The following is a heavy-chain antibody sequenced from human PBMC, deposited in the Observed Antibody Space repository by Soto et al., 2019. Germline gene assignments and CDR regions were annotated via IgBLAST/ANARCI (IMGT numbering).Heavy chain of an antibody. CDR2: IYYSGST. V-gene: IGHV4-39*01. J-gene: IGHJ6*03. CDR3: ACGDYNHSYSMDV. CDR1: GGSISSSSYY. Sequence: SETLSLTCTVSGGSISSSSYYWGWIRQPPGKGLEWIGSIYYSGSTYYNPSLKSRVTISVDTSKNQFSLKLSSVTAADTAVYYFACGDYNHSYSMDVWGKGTTVNLFS. D-gene: IGHD4-17*01.